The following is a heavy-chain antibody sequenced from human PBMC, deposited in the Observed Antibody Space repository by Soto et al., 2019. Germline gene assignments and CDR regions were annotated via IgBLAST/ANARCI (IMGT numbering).Heavy chain of an antibody. CDR3: ARDGHSNYGSGSYQY. Sequence: ETLSLTCTVSGGSISSYYWSWIRQPPGKGLEWIGYIYYSGSTNYNPSLKSRVTISVDTSKNQFSLKLSSVTAADTAVYYCARDGHSNYGSGSYQYWGQGTLVTVSS. J-gene: IGHJ4*02. CDR2: IYYSGST. D-gene: IGHD3-10*01. CDR1: GGSISSYY. V-gene: IGHV4-59*01.